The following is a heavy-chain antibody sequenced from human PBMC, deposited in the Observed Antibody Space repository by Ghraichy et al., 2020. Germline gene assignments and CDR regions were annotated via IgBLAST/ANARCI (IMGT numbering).Heavy chain of an antibody. Sequence: SETLSLTCTVSGGSISSYYWSWIRQPPGKGLEWIGYIYYSGSTNYNPSLKSRVTISVDTSKNQFSLKLSSVTAADTAVYYCARRGGYSGSYHDWEWFDPWGQGTLVTVSS. CDR3: ARRGGYSGSYHDWEWFDP. CDR2: IYYSGST. D-gene: IGHD1-26*01. J-gene: IGHJ5*02. CDR1: GGSISSYY. V-gene: IGHV4-59*08.